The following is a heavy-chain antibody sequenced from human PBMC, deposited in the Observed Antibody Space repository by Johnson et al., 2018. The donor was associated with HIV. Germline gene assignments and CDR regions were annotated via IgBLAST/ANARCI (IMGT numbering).Heavy chain of an antibody. D-gene: IGHD1-26*01. CDR2: ISYDGSNK. V-gene: IGHV3-30*04. J-gene: IGHJ3*02. Sequence: QVQLVESGGGVVQPGRSLRLSCAASGFTFSSYAMHWVRQAPGKGLEWVAVISYDGSNKYYADSVKGRFTISRDNPKNTLYLQMNSLSAEDTAVYYCAKERSGSYSGADAFDIWGQGTMVTVSS. CDR3: AKERSGSYSGADAFDI. CDR1: GFTFSSYA.